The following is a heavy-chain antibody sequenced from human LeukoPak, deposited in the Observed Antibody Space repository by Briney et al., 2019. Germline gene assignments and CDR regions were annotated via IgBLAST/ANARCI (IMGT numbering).Heavy chain of an antibody. J-gene: IGHJ4*02. CDR1: GFTFTIHA. D-gene: IGHD1-26*01. Sequence: GGSLRLSCAASGFTFTIHAMTWVRQAPGKGLEWGSTIDRSGERTHYAASVKRRFTISRDHSRNTLYLQMNSLRAEDTAIYYCTKDVQNDVGATDCWGQGTLVTVSS. CDR3: TKDVQNDVGATDC. CDR2: IDRSGERT. V-gene: IGHV3-23*01.